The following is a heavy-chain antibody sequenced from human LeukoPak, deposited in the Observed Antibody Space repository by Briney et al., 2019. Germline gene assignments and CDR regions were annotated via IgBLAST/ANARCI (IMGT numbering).Heavy chain of an antibody. J-gene: IGHJ4*02. CDR2: IIPIFGTA. V-gene: IGHV1-69*13. CDR3: ARAISSGYYDYFDY. D-gene: IGHD3-22*01. Sequence: GASVKVSCKASGGTFSSYAISWVRQAPGQGLEWMGGIIPIFGTANYAQKFQGRVTITADESTSTAYMELSSLRSEDTAVYYCARAISSGYYDYFDYWGQGTLVTVSS. CDR1: GGTFSSYA.